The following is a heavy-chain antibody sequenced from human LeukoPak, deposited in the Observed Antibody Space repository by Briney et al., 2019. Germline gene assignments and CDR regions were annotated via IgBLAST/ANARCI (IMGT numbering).Heavy chain of an antibody. J-gene: IGHJ4*02. CDR1: GYTFTGYH. V-gene: IGHV1-2*02. CDR2: INPNSGGT. D-gene: IGHD6-19*01. CDR3: ARVPRISGWLLGPFDY. Sequence: ASVKVSCKASGYTFTGYHMHWVRQAPGQGLEWMGWINPNSGGTNYAQKFQGRVTMTRDTSISTAYMELSRLRSDDTAVYYCARVPRISGWLLGPFDYWGQGTLVTVSS.